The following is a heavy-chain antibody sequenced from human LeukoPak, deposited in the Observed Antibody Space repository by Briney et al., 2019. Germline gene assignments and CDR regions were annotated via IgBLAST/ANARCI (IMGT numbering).Heavy chain of an antibody. Sequence: GGSLRLSCAASGFTFSSYGMHWVRQAPGKGLEWVAVISYDGSNKYYADSVKGRFTISRDNSKNTLYLQMNSLRAEDTAVYYCAKDFVAARPGWDYFDYWGQGTLVTVSS. CDR2: ISYDGSNK. V-gene: IGHV3-30*18. J-gene: IGHJ4*02. CDR3: AKDFVAARPGWDYFDY. D-gene: IGHD6-6*01. CDR1: GFTFSSYG.